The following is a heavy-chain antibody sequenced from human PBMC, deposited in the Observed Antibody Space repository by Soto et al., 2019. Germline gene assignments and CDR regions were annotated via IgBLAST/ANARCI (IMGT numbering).Heavy chain of an antibody. CDR3: AREVGAPSGWLDT. CDR2: VSATGGLK. D-gene: IGHD1-26*01. J-gene: IGHJ5*01. Sequence: EAQLSESGGGLGQPGGSLRLSCAASGFTFTNYAMTWVRQSPGKGLEWVSSVSATGGLKYYAESVQGRFTISRDNSKNTVYLQMNNLRDEDTAMYYCAREVGAPSGWLDTWGHGTQVTVSS. CDR1: GFTFTNYA. V-gene: IGHV3-23*01.